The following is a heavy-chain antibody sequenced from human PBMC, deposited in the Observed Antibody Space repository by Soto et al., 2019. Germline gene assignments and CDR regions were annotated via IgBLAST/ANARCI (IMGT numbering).Heavy chain of an antibody. CDR3: ARDPTVLLWFGEYFGGAGWFDP. CDR1: GFTFSDHY. V-gene: IGHV3-72*01. Sequence: PGGSLRLSCAASGFTFSDHYMDWVRQAPGKGLEWVGRTRNKANSYTTEYAASVKGRFTISRDDSKNSLYLQMNSLKTEDTAVYYCARDPTVLLWFGEYFGGAGWFDPWGQGTLVTVSS. D-gene: IGHD3-10*01. J-gene: IGHJ5*02. CDR2: TRNKANSYTT.